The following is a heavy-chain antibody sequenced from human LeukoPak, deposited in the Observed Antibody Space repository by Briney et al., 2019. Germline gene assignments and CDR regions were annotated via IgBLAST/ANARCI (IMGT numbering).Heavy chain of an antibody. J-gene: IGHJ4*02. D-gene: IGHD2-15*01. CDR1: GYTFTNYA. CDR2: INTNTGNP. CDR3: ARARDCSDNSCYGDS. Sequence: GASVKVSCKASGYTFTNYAMKWVRQAPGQGLEWMGWINTNTGNPTYAQGFTGWFVFSLDTSVSTAYLQISSLKAEDTAVYYCARARDCSDNSCYGDSWGQGTLVTVSS. V-gene: IGHV7-4-1*02.